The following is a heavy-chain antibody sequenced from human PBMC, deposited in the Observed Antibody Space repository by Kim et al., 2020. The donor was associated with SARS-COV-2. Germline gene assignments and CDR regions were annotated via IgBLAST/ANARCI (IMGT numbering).Heavy chain of an antibody. V-gene: IGHV1-3*01. Sequence: GNGNTIYSQKFQGRVTFTTDTSASTAYMELIFLRSEDSAVYYCRGGFYFDYWGQGTLVTVSS. CDR3: RGGFYFDY. J-gene: IGHJ4*02. D-gene: IGHD3-16*01. CDR2: GNGNT.